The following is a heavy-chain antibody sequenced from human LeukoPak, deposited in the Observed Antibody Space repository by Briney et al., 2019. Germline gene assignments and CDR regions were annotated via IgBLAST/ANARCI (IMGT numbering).Heavy chain of an antibody. D-gene: IGHD1-26*01. J-gene: IGHJ4*02. V-gene: IGHV3-23*01. Sequence: GGSLRLSCTTSGFTFSSYAMSWVRQAPGKGLEWVSTISGNGGNTYYADSVKGRFTISRDNSKNTLYLQMNSLRADDTAAYYCANYGGTYWYYFDYWGQGTLVIVSS. CDR1: GFTFSSYA. CDR3: ANYGGTYWYYFDY. CDR2: ISGNGGNT.